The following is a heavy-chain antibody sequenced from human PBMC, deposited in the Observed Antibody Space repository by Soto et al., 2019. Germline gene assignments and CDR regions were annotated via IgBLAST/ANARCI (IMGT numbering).Heavy chain of an antibody. Sequence: KSSETLSLTCTVSGGSSSRSSYYWGWIRQPPGKGLEWIGSIYYSGSTYYNPSLKSRVTISVDTSKNQFSLKLSSVTAADTAVYYCARHCGGSCYGSWFDPRGQGTLVTVSS. CDR1: GGSSSRSSYY. CDR3: ARHCGGSCYGSWFDP. CDR2: IYYSGST. V-gene: IGHV4-39*01. J-gene: IGHJ5*02. D-gene: IGHD2-15*01.